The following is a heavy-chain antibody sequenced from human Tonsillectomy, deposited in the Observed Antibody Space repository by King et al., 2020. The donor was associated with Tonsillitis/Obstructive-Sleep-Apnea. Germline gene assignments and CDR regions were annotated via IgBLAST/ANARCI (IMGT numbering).Heavy chain of an antibody. Sequence: VKLVESGGGLVKPGGSLRLSCAASGFIFSSYSVTWVRQAPGKGLEWVSSISSSSSYIYYADSVKGRFTISRDNAKNSLYLQMNSLRAEDTAVYYCARDGMTPPDYWGQGTLVTVSS. CDR2: ISSSSSYI. J-gene: IGHJ4*02. D-gene: IGHD1-26*01. CDR1: GFIFSSYS. CDR3: ARDGMTPPDY. V-gene: IGHV3-21*01.